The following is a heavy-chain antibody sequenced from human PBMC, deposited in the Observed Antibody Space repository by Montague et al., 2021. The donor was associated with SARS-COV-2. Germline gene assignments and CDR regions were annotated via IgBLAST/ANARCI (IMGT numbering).Heavy chain of an antibody. V-gene: IGHV4-59*08. CDR2: IYYRGST. Sequence: SETLSLTCTVSSGSMTNYYWSWIRQPPGKGLEWLAYIYYRGSTSYNPSLMSRVTISVDTSKKQFSLKLSSVTAADTAVYYCARQRNDDVLDYWGQGTLVTVSS. D-gene: IGHD1-1*01. J-gene: IGHJ4*02. CDR3: ARQRNDDVLDY. CDR1: SGSMTNYY.